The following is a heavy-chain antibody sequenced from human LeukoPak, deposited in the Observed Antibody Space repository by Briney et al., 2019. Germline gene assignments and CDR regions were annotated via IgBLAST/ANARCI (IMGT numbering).Heavy chain of an antibody. J-gene: IGHJ4*02. V-gene: IGHV3-23*01. D-gene: IGHD1-26*01. CDR3: ANNYLGSPSLDY. CDR1: RFTFSSYA. Sequence: GGSLRLSCAASRFTFSSYAMSWVRQAPGKGLEWVSAISGSGGSTYYADSVKGRFTISRDNSKNTLYLQMNSLRAEDTAVYYCANNYLGSPSLDYWGQGTLVTVSS. CDR2: ISGSGGST.